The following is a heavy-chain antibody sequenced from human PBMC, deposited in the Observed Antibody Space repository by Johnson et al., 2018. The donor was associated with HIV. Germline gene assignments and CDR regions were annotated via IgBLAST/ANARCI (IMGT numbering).Heavy chain of an antibody. CDR3: VRRFYDSSAFDV. CDR2: TSYDGGNK. Sequence: QVQLVESGGGVVQPGRSLRLSCAASGFTFSTYGMHWVRQAPGKGLEWVAVTSYDGGNKYYADSVKGRLTISRDNSKNTVFLQMSSLRSEDTAVYYCVRRFYDSSAFDVWGQGTVVTVSS. D-gene: IGHD3-22*01. J-gene: IGHJ3*01. V-gene: IGHV3-30*19. CDR1: GFTFSTYG.